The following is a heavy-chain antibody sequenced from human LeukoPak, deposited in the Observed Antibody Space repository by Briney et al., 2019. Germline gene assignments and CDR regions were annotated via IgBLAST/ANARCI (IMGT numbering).Heavy chain of an antibody. CDR2: IGIADDT. J-gene: IGHJ3*02. V-gene: IGHV3-13*01. D-gene: IGHD5/OR15-5a*01. Sequence: PGGSLRLSCAASGFTFRNHDMHWVRQFPGRGLEWVSAIGIADDTHYPDSVKGRFTISRENAKNSLYLQMNSLRDGDTAVYYCVRGGIQVSGIDAFDIWGQGTMVTVSS. CDR1: GFTFRNHD. CDR3: VRGGIQVSGIDAFDI.